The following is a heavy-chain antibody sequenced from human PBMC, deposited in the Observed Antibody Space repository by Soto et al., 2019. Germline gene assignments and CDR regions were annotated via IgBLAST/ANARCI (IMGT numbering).Heavy chain of an antibody. CDR2: IYYSGST. CDR3: ARRYCSGGSCYSCFDY. D-gene: IGHD2-15*01. V-gene: IGHV4-39*01. Sequence: SETLSLTCTVSGGSISSSSYYWGWIRQAPGKGLEWIGSIYYSGSTYYNPSLKSRVTISVDTSKNQFSLKLSSVTAADTAVYYCARRYCSGGSCYSCFDYWGQGTLVTVSS. CDR1: GGSISSSSYY. J-gene: IGHJ4*02.